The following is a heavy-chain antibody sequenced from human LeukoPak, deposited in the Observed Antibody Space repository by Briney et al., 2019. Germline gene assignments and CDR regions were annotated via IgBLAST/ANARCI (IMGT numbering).Heavy chain of an antibody. CDR1: GGSFSGYY. Sequence: PWKTLSLTCAVYGGSFSGYYWSWIRQPPGKGLEWIGEINHSGSTNYNPSLKSRVTISVDTSKNQFSLKLSSVTAADTAVYYCARRDSSGVVPRWDYWGQGTLVTV. J-gene: IGHJ4*02. V-gene: IGHV4-34*01. CDR3: ARRDSSGVVPRWDY. D-gene: IGHD6-25*01. CDR2: INHSGST.